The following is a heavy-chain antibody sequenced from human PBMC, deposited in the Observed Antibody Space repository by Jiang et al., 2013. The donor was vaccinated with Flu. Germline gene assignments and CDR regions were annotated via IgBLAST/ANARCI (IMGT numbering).Heavy chain of an antibody. CDR2: IRSKDYGGTT. V-gene: IGHV3-49*02. J-gene: IGHJ6*04. Sequence: SWVRRGVQGRGVEWVGFIRSKDYGGTTEYGASVKGRFTISRDDSISIAYLQMSSLKTDDTGVYYCSRGLVPALPEVPVSNYYFYGMDVWGIGTTVTVSS. CDR3: SRGLVPALPEVPVSNYYFYGMDV. D-gene: IGHD2-2*01.